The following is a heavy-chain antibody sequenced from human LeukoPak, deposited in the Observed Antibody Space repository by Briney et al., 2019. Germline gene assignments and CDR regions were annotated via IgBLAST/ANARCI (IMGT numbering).Heavy chain of an antibody. J-gene: IGHJ6*03. CDR1: GFTFDDYT. CDR3: AKDRGYYYYMDV. V-gene: IGHV3-43*01. Sequence: GGSLRLSCAASGFTFDDYTMHWVRQAPGKGLEWVSLISWDGGSTYYADSVKGRFTISRDNSKNSLYLQMNSLRTEDTALYYCAKDRGYYYYMDVWGKGTTVTVSS. CDR2: ISWDGGST.